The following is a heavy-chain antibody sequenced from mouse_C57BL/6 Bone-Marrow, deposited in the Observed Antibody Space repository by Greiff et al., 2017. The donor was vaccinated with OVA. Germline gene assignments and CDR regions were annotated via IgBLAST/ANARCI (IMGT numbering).Heavy chain of an antibody. Sequence: QVQLQQPGAELVKPGASVKLSCKASGYTFTSYWMHWVKQRPGQGLEWIGMIHPNSGSTNYNEKFKSKATLTVDKSSSTAYMQLSSLTSEDSAVYYCARLDPYWYFDVWGTGTTVTVSS. J-gene: IGHJ1*03. CDR2: IHPNSGST. V-gene: IGHV1-64*01. CDR3: ARLDPYWYFDV. CDR1: GYTFTSYW.